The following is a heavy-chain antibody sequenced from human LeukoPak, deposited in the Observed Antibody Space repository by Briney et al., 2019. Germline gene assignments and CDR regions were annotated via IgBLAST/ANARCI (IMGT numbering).Heavy chain of an antibody. V-gene: IGHV4-30-4*07. J-gene: IGHJ6*03. CDR2: IYYSGST. CDR1: GGSISSGGYS. CDR3: ARDSVVTTSRYYYYYMDV. D-gene: IGHD2-21*02. Sequence: PSETLSLTCAVSGGSISSGGYSWSWIRQPPGKGLQWIGYIYYSGSTYYNPSLKSRVTISVDTSKNQFSLKLSSVTAADTAVYYCARDSVVTTSRYYYYYMDVWGKGTTVTISS.